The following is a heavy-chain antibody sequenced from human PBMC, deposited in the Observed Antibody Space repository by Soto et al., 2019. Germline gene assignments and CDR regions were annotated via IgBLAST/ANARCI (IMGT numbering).Heavy chain of an antibody. V-gene: IGHV5-51*01. CDR3: AASIFYYGMDV. CDR2: IYPGDSDT. Sequence: GESLKISCKGSGYTFTNYLIGWVRQMPGKGLEWMGIIYPGDSDTKYNPSFQGQVTISADKSITTTYLRWTSLKASDTAIYYCAASIFYYGMDVWGQGTTVTVSS. CDR1: GYTFTNYL. J-gene: IGHJ6*02.